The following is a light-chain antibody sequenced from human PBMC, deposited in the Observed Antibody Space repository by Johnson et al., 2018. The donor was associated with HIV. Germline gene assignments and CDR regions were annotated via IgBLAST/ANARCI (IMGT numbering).Light chain of an antibody. CDR1: SSNIGSNY. V-gene: IGLV1-51*01. Sequence: QSVLTQPPSVSAAPGQKVTISCSGSSSNIGSNYVSWYQQVPGTAPKLLIYDNNKRPSGIPDRFSGSKSGTSATLGITGLQTGDEADYYCGTWDSSLSAFYVFGTGTKVTVL. CDR3: GTWDSSLSAFYV. J-gene: IGLJ1*01. CDR2: DNN.